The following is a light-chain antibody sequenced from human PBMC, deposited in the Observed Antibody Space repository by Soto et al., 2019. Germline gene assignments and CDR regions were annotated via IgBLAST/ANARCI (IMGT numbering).Light chain of an antibody. CDR2: DVS. V-gene: IGLV2-14*03. CDR1: SSDVGGYNY. Sequence: QSALTQPASVSGSPGQSITISCTGTSSDVGGYNYVSWYQQHPCKAPKLMIYDVSYRPSGVSDRFSGSKSGNTASLTISGLQSEDEADYYCDSYTSGSSYVFGPGTKLTVL. J-gene: IGLJ1*01. CDR3: DSYTSGSSYV.